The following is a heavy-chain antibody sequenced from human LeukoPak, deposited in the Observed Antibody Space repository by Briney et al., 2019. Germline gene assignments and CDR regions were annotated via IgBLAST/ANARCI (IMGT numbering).Heavy chain of an antibody. CDR3: ASSYGSGSYSGFDY. D-gene: IGHD3-10*01. CDR1: GGSISSYY. Sequence: SETLSLTCTVSGGSISSYYWSWIRQPPGKGLEWIGYIYYSGSTNYNPSLKSRVTISVDTSKNQFSLKLSSVTAADTAAYYCASSYGSGSYSGFDYWGQGTLVTVSS. CDR2: IYYSGST. V-gene: IGHV4-59*01. J-gene: IGHJ4*02.